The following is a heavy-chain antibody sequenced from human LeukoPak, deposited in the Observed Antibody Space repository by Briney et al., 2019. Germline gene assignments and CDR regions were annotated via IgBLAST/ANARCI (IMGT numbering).Heavy chain of an antibody. V-gene: IGHV3-7*01. J-gene: IGHJ4*02. CDR1: AFTISSYW. CDR2: IKHDGSEK. D-gene: IGHD5-12*01. CDR3: GRGGLRFVY. Sequence: GGSLRLSCAASAFTISSYWMSWGRQAPGKGLERVANIKHDGSEKYYVDSVKGRFTISRDNAKNSLYLQMNSLRAEDTAMYYFGRGGLRFVYWGQGALVTVSS.